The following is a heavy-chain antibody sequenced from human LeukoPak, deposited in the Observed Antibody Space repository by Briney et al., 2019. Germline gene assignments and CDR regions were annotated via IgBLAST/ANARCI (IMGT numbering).Heavy chain of an antibody. CDR1: GGSISSGGYY. V-gene: IGHV4-30-2*03. Sequence: PSQTLSLTCTVSGGSISSGGYYWSWNRQPPGKGLEWIGSIYYSGSTYYNPSLKSRVTISVDTSKNQFSLKLSSVTAADTAVYYCARAGYCSSTSCPNRAFDIWGQGTMVTVSS. CDR3: ARAGYCSSTSCPNRAFDI. J-gene: IGHJ3*02. D-gene: IGHD2-2*01. CDR2: IYYSGST.